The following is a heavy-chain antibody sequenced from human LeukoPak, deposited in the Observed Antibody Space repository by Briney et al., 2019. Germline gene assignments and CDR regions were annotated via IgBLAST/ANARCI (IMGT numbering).Heavy chain of an antibody. CDR1: GFTFSSYG. CDR2: IRYDGSNK. J-gene: IGHJ4*02. CDR3: AKARRVGCSSTSCYTLTPYDY. V-gene: IGHV3-30*02. D-gene: IGHD2-2*02. Sequence: GGSLRLXCAASGFTFSSYGMHWVRQAPGKELEWVAFIRYDGSNKYYADSVKGRFTISRDNSKNTLYLQVNSLRAEDTAVYYCAKARRVGCSSTSCYTLTPYDYWGQGTLVTVSS.